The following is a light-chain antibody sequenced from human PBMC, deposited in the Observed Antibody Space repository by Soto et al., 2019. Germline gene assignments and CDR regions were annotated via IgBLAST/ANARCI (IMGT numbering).Light chain of an antibody. J-gene: IGKJ1*01. V-gene: IGKV1-5*01. CDR1: QSISRR. Sequence: DTQMTQSPSTLSASVGDRVTITCRASQSISRRLAWYQQKPGKAPKLLIYDASTLESGVPSRFSGSGSGTAFTLTINSLQPDDFATFSWQQYTDASWTFGLGTKVEI. CDR3: QQYTDASWT. CDR2: DAS.